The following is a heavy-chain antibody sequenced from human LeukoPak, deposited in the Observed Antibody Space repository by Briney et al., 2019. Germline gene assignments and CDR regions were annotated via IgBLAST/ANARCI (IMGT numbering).Heavy chain of an antibody. CDR1: GGSISSGDFY. CDR2: IYYSGRT. CDR3: ARHGGSFDY. D-gene: IGHD6-25*01. V-gene: IGHV4-30-4*01. J-gene: IGHJ4*02. Sequence: SETLSLTCTVSGGSISSGDFYWSWIRQPPGKGLEWIGYIYYSGRTYYTPSLKSRVTISLDTSKNQFSLKLTSVTAADTAVYYCARHGGSFDYWGQGTLVTVSS.